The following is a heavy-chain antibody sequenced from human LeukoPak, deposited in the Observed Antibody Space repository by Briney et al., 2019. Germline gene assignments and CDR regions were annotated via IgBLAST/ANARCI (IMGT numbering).Heavy chain of an antibody. J-gene: IGHJ4*02. CDR1: GYTLTSYY. D-gene: IGHD6-19*01. V-gene: IGHV1-46*01. Sequence: ASVKVSCKASGYTLTSYYMHWVRQAPGQGLEWMGIINPSGGSTSYAQKFQGRVTMTRDTSSSTVYMELSSLRSEDTALYYCARGDSSGFLDYWGQGTLVTVSS. CDR2: INPSGGST. CDR3: ARGDSSGFLDY.